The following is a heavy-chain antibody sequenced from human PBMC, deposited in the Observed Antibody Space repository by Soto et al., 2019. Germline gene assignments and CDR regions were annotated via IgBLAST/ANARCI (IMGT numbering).Heavy chain of an antibody. D-gene: IGHD2-2*01. Sequence: QVQLVQSGAEVKKPGASVKVSCKASGYTFTSYDINWVRQATGQGLEWMGWMNPNSGNTGYAQKFQGRVTMTRNTSISTAYMELSSLRSEDTAVYSCARGRRCSSTSCYYYYMDVWGKGTTVTVSS. J-gene: IGHJ6*03. CDR2: MNPNSGNT. CDR1: GYTFTSYD. CDR3: ARGRRCSSTSCYYYYMDV. V-gene: IGHV1-8*01.